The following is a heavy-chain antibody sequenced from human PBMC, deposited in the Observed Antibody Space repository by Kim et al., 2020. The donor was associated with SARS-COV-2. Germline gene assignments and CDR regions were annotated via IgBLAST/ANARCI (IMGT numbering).Heavy chain of an antibody. CDR2: IFWDGDR. CDR3: AHGTYTGWYYFDS. V-gene: IGHV2-5*02. J-gene: IGHJ4*02. Sequence: SGPTLVNPSQTLTLTCTFSGFSLTNHGVGVSWIRQSPGKALDWLGIIFWDGDRRFNPSLHSRLSINKDTSKNQVVLTVVDMAPVDTGTYYCAHGTYTGWYYFDSWGQGIRVTVSS. CDR1: GFSLTNHGVG. D-gene: IGHD6-19*01.